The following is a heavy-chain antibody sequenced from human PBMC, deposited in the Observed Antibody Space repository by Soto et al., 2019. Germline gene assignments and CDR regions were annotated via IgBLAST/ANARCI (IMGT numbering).Heavy chain of an antibody. CDR3: ARDRANWFDP. Sequence: GGSLRLSCAVSGFTYTNYGMHWVRQAPGKGLEWVAVIWYDGSKKYYLDSVKGRFTISRDNSKNTLDLEMNDLRAEDTAVYYCARDRANWFDPWGQGTLVTVSS. J-gene: IGHJ5*02. CDR1: GFTYTNYG. CDR2: IWYDGSKK. V-gene: IGHV3-33*01.